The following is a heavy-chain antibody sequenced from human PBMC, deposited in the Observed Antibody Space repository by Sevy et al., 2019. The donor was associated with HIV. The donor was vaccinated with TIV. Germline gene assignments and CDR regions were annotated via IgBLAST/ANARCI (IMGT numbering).Heavy chain of an antibody. CDR1: GGTFSSYA. Sequence: ASVKVSCKASGGTFSSYAISWVRQAPGQGLEWMGGIIPIFGTANYAQKFQGRVTITADESTSTAYMELSSLRSEDTAVYYCARATVPQNYYYYGMDVWGQRTTVTVSS. D-gene: IGHD4-17*01. J-gene: IGHJ6*02. CDR2: IIPIFGTA. V-gene: IGHV1-69*13. CDR3: ARATVPQNYYYYGMDV.